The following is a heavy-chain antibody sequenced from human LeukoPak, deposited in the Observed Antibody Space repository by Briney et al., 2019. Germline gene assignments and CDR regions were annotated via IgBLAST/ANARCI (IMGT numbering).Heavy chain of an antibody. D-gene: IGHD6-13*01. V-gene: IGHV1-69*13. CDR2: IIPIFGTA. J-gene: IGHJ2*01. Sequence: GASVKVSCKASGGTFSSYAISWVRQAPGQGLEWMGGIIPIFGTANYAQKFQGRVTITADESTSTAYMELSSLRSEDTAVYYCAREGPPGIAAAVPWYFDLWGRGTLVTVSS. CDR1: GGTFSSYA. CDR3: AREGPPGIAAAVPWYFDL.